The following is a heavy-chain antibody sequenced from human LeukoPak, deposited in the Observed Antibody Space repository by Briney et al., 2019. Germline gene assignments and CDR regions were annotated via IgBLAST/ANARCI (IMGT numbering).Heavy chain of an antibody. CDR1: GGSISSSSYY. V-gene: IGHV4-39*01. D-gene: IGHD5-12*01. CDR3: ARQRGYSGVDY. Sequence: PSETLSLTCTVSGGSISSSSYYWGWIRQPPGKGLEWIGSIYYSGSTYYNPSLKSRVTISVDTSKNQFSLKLSSVTAADTAVYYCARQRGYSGVDYWGQGTLVTVSS. J-gene: IGHJ4*02. CDR2: IYYSGST.